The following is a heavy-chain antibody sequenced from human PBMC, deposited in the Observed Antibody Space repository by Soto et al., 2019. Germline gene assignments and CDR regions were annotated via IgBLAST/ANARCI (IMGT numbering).Heavy chain of an antibody. CDR3: ASPREYCSSTTCYVAFDI. CDR1: GFTFSDYI. CDR2: ISSSSSYI. V-gene: IGHV3-21*06. Sequence: EIQLVESGGGLVKPGGSLRLSCAASGFTFSDYIMNWVRQAPGKGLEWLSSISSSSSYIFYADSVKGRFTISRDNAKNSLFMHMNSMRADETAVYYCASPREYCSSTTCYVAFDIWGQGTMVTVSP. D-gene: IGHD2-2*01. J-gene: IGHJ3*02.